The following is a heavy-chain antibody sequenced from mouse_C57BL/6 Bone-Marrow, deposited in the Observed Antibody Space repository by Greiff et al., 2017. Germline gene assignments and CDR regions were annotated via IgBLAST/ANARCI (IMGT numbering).Heavy chain of an antibody. V-gene: IGHV1-81*01. D-gene: IGHD2-1*01. CDR1: GYTFHSHG. CDR2: IYPRSGNT. CDR3: ARDGNHWYFDV. Sequence: VPLQQSGAEPARPGASVKLSCKASGYTFHSHGISWGKQRNGQGLEWVGEIYPRSGNTYYNEKFKGKATLTADKSSSTAYMELRSLTSEDSAVYFCARDGNHWYFDVWGTGTTVTVSS. J-gene: IGHJ1*03.